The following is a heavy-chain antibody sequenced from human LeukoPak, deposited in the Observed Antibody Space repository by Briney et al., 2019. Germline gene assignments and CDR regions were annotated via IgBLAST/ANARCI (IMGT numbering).Heavy chain of an antibody. V-gene: IGHV3-30*01. CDR2: ISYDGSNK. CDR3: ARDLDLRGFDY. D-gene: IGHD4-17*01. J-gene: IGHJ4*02. CDR1: GFTFSSYA. Sequence: AGAVRRYAAASGFTFSSYAMNWVRQAPGKGLEWVAVISYDGSNKYYADSVKGRFTIARDNSKNTLYLQMNSLRAEDTAVYYCARDLDLRGFDYWGQGTLVTVSS.